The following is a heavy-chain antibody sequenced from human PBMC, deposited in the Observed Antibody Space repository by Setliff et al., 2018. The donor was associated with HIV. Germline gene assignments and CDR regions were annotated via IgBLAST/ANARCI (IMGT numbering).Heavy chain of an antibody. CDR3: AIEPLPGDFGDF. V-gene: IGHV1-3*01. CDR1: GYTFTTYV. CDR2: INVGSGNT. Sequence: ASVKVSCKASGYTFTTYVVHWVRQASGQRLEWMGWINVGSGNTKYSQKFQGRVTITRDTSASTAYMELSSLRSEDTAVYYCAIEPLPGDFGDFWGQGTLVTVSS. D-gene: IGHD7-27*01. J-gene: IGHJ4*02.